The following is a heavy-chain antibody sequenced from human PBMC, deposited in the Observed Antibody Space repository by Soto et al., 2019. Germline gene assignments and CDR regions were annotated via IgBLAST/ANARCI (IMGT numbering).Heavy chain of an antibody. Sequence: QITLKESGPTLVKPTQTLTLTCTFSGFSLSTSGVGVGWIRQPPGKALEWLALIYWDDDKRYSPSLKSRLTITMDTSKNQVVLTMTNMDPVDTATYYCAHQMYSSSWYNYGMDVWGQGTTVTVSS. D-gene: IGHD6-13*01. V-gene: IGHV2-5*02. J-gene: IGHJ6*02. CDR1: GFSLSTSGVG. CDR3: AHQMYSSSWYNYGMDV. CDR2: IYWDDDK.